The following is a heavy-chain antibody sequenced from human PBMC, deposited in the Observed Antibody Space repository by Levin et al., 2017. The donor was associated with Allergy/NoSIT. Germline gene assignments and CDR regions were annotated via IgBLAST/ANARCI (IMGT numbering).Heavy chain of an antibody. J-gene: IGHJ2*01. CDR3: ARDVGGWYLDV. V-gene: IGHV3-11*01. CDR2: ISYSGSNT. D-gene: IGHD4-23*01. Sequence: GESLKISCAASGFTFSDYFMTWIRQAPGKGLEWVSYISYSGSNTYYADSVKGRFTISRDNGEKSLFLEMNSLRAEDTAVYYCARDVGGWYLDVWGRGTLVSVSS. CDR1: GFTFSDYF.